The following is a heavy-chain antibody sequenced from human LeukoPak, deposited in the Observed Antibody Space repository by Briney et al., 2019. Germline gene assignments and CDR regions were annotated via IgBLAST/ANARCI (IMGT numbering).Heavy chain of an antibody. CDR1: GGSFSGYY. Sequence: KPSETLSLTCAVYGGSFSGYYWSWIRQPPGKGLEWIGEINHSGSTNYNPSLKSRVTISVDTSKDQFSLKLSSVTAADTAVYYCARAQCYYDSRQDYWGQGTLVTVSS. J-gene: IGHJ4*02. CDR3: ARAQCYYDSRQDY. D-gene: IGHD3-22*01. V-gene: IGHV4-34*01. CDR2: INHSGST.